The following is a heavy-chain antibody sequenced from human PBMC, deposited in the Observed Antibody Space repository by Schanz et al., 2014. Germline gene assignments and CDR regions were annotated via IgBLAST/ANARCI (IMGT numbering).Heavy chain of an antibody. V-gene: IGHV3-7*01. Sequence: EVQLVESGGGLVQPGRSLRLSCAASGAASGFTFSNYAMHWVRQSPGKGLEWVANIKQDESERSYVDSVKGRFTIFRDNAKDSLYLQMNSLRAEDTAVYYCARCEDYWGQGTLVTVSS. CDR3: ARCEDY. J-gene: IGHJ4*02. CDR2: IKQDESER. CDR1: GFTFSNYA.